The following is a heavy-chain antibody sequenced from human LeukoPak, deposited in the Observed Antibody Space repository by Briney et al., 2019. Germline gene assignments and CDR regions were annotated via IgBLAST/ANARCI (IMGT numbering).Heavy chain of an antibody. D-gene: IGHD2-2*01. CDR3: AKHATEGGSSSTSSWDY. CDR1: GFTFSSYG. Sequence: PGGSLRLSCAASGFTFSSYGMHWVRQAPGKGLEWVAFIRYDGSNKYYADSVKGRFTISRDNSKNTLYLQMNSLRAEDTAIYYCAKHATEGGSSSTSSWDYWGQGTLVTVSS. J-gene: IGHJ4*02. CDR2: IRYDGSNK. V-gene: IGHV3-30*02.